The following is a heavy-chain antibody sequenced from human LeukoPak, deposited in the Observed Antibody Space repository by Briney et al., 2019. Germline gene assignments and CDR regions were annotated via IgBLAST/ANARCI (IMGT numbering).Heavy chain of an antibody. CDR3: ARVHDSSGWYEGQFDY. CDR2: INTNTGNP. Sequence: GASVKVSCKASGYTFTSYAMNWVRQAPGQGLEWMGWINTNTGNPTYAQGFTGRFVFSLDTSVSTAYLQISSLKAEDTAVYYCARVHDSSGWYEGQFDYWGQGTLVTVSS. V-gene: IGHV7-4-1*02. J-gene: IGHJ4*02. CDR1: GYTFTSYA. D-gene: IGHD6-19*01.